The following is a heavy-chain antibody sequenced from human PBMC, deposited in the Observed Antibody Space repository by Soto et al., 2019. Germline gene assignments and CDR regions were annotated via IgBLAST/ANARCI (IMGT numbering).Heavy chain of an antibody. CDR3: ARVLRYFDWLSPDAFDI. CDR2: IIPILGIA. D-gene: IGHD3-9*01. CDR1: GGTFSSYT. Sequence: SVKVSCKASGGTFSSYTISWVRQAPGQGLEWMGRIIPILGIANYAQKFQGRVTITADKSTSTAYMELSSLRSEDTAVYYCARVLRYFDWLSPDAFDIWGQGTMVTVSS. J-gene: IGHJ3*02. V-gene: IGHV1-69*02.